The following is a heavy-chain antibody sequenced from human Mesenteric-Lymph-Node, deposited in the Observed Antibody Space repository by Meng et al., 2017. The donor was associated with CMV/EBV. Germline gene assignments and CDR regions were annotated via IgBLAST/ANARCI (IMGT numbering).Heavy chain of an antibody. D-gene: IGHD6-13*01. CDR2: INPNSCDT. CDR3: ARDPVSSSWHQILYYGLDV. Sequence: VSVTVSCKASGYTLAGYFMHWLRQASGQGLEWMGYINPNSCDTIYAQKIQGRVTMTRDTSISTAYMEVTRLRSDDTAVYYCARDPVSSSWHQILYYGLDVWGQGTTVTVSS. V-gene: IGHV1-2*02. CDR1: GYTLAGYF. J-gene: IGHJ6*02.